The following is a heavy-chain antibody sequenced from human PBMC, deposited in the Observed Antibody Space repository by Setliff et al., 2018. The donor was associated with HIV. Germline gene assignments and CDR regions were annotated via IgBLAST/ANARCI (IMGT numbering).Heavy chain of an antibody. CDR1: GGSISSYY. CDR3: ARLDSSIFGTIKPLHHFDY. V-gene: IGHV4-4*07. D-gene: IGHD3-3*01. Sequence: PSETLSLTCTVSGGSISSYYWSWIRQPAGKRLEFIGRISAAGTINYNPSLRSRVTLSVDTSENQFSLTVNSVTAADTAMYYCARLDSSIFGTIKPLHHFDYWGQGLMVTVSS. J-gene: IGHJ4*01. CDR2: ISAAGTI.